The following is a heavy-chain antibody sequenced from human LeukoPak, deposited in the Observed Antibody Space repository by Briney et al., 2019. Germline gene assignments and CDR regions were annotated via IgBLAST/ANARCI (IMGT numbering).Heavy chain of an antibody. CDR1: GYTFTSYG. Sequence: SVKVSCKASGYTFTSYGISWVRQAPGQGLEWMGVLIPILGTANSTQNFQDRVTITADISTNTAYLELTSLRSEDTAVYFCAGIPAFGVVLHQVPVWGKGTTVTVSS. CDR2: LIPILGTA. D-gene: IGHD3-3*01. CDR3: AGIPAFGVVLHQVPV. J-gene: IGHJ6*04. V-gene: IGHV1-69*10.